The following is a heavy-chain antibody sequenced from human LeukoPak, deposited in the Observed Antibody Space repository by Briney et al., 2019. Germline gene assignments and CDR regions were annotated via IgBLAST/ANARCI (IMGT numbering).Heavy chain of an antibody. D-gene: IGHD3-3*01. V-gene: IGHV3-43*02. Sequence: GRSLRLSCAASGFTFDGYVMHWVRQAPGKGLEWVSLISRDGDTTSYADSVKGRFTISRDNSKNSLYLQMDSLRTEDTALYYCAKDGPGVVIMGYFHHWGQGTLVTVSS. CDR1: GFTFDGYV. J-gene: IGHJ1*01. CDR2: ISRDGDTT. CDR3: AKDGPGVVIMGYFHH.